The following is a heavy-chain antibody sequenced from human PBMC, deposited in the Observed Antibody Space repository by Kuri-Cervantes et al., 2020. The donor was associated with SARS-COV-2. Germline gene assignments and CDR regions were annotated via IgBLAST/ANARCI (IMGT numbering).Heavy chain of an antibody. J-gene: IGHJ4*02. D-gene: IGHD3-22*01. CDR2: IYSGGST. V-gene: IGHV3-66*01. Sequence: GGSLRLSCAASGFTVSSNYMSWVRQAPGKGLEWVSVIYSGGSTYYADSVKGRFTISRDNSKNTLYLQMNSPRAEDTAVYYCARMYYYDSKALDYWGQGTLVTVSS. CDR3: ARMYYYDSKALDY. CDR1: GFTVSSNY.